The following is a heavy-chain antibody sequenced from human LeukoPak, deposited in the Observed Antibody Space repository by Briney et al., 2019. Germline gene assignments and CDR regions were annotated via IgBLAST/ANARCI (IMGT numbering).Heavy chain of an antibody. Sequence: GGSLRLSCAASGFTFSSYWMSWVRQAPGKGLEWVANIKQDGSEKYYVDSVKGRFTISRDNAKNSPYLQMNSLRAEDTAVYYCARDLGDYVDYFDYWGQGTLVTVSS. D-gene: IGHD4-17*01. V-gene: IGHV3-7*01. CDR2: IKQDGSEK. CDR3: ARDLGDYVDYFDY. J-gene: IGHJ4*02. CDR1: GFTFSSYW.